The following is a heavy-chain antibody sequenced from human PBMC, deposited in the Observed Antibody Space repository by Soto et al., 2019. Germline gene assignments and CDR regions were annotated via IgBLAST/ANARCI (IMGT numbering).Heavy chain of an antibody. CDR2: ISGSGGST. CDR1: GFTFSSYA. Sequence: GESLKISCAASGFTFSSYAMSWVRQAPGKGLEWVSAISGSGGSTYYADSVKGRFTISRDNSKNTLYLQMNSLRAEDTAVYYCAQESDYDSSGYDYWGQGTLVTVSS. CDR3: AQESDYDSSGYDY. D-gene: IGHD3-22*01. V-gene: IGHV3-23*01. J-gene: IGHJ4*02.